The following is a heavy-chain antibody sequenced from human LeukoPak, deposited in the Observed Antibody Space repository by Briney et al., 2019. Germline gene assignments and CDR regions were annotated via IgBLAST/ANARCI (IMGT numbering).Heavy chain of an antibody. J-gene: IGHJ4*02. CDR3: ARLRSATIIDY. CDR2: ISSSSSV. Sequence: GGSLRLSCAASGFTFSRYSMNWVRQAPGKGLEWVSYISSSSSVYYPDSVKGRFTISRDNAKNSLYLQRNSLRAEETAVYYCARLRSATIIDYWGQGTLVTVSS. CDR1: GFTFSRYS. D-gene: IGHD5-12*01. V-gene: IGHV3-48*01.